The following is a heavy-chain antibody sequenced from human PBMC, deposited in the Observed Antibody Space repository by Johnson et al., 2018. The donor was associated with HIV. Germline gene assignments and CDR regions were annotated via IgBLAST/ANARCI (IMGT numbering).Heavy chain of an antibody. CDR1: AFTFRSYS. D-gene: IGHD6-19*01. J-gene: IGHJ3*02. CDR2: ISYDGSNK. Sequence: QVQLVESGGGVVQPGRSLRLSCAASAFTFRSYSMHWVRQAPGKGLAWVAVISYDGSNKYYAASMKGRFTISRDNSKNTLYLQMNSLRAEDTAVYYCARVQWLILDAFDIWGQGTMVTVSS. V-gene: IGHV3-30-3*01. CDR3: ARVQWLILDAFDI.